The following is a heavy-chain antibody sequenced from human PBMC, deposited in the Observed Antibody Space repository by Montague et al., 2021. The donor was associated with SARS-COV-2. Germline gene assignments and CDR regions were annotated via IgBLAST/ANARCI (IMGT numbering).Heavy chain of an antibody. V-gene: IGHV2-5*01. J-gene: IGHJ4*02. CDR3: AHLIRYYDIFTGIPFDD. CDR2: XYSNGDK. D-gene: IGHD3-9*01. CDR1: GFSLSTPNVG. Sequence: PALGKPTQTLTLTCTFSGFSLSTPNVGVAWIRQPPGKALEWLAVXYSNGDKRYSPSLQRRLTITKDTSRNQVVLSLTNVDPLDTATYYCAHLIRYYDIFTGIPFDDWGQGTQVTVSS.